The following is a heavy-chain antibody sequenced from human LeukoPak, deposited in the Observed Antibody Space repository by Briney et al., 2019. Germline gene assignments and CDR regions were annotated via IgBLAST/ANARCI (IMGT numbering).Heavy chain of an antibody. CDR2: ISGSGGST. J-gene: IGHJ4*02. Sequence: GGSLRLSCAASGFTFSSYAMSWVRQAPGKGPEWVSAISGSGGSTYYADSVKGRFTISRDNSKNTLYLQMNSLRAEDTAVYYCAKTSYSSGWYLYFDYWGQGTLVTVSS. CDR1: GFTFSSYA. CDR3: AKTSYSSGWYLYFDY. D-gene: IGHD6-19*01. V-gene: IGHV3-23*01.